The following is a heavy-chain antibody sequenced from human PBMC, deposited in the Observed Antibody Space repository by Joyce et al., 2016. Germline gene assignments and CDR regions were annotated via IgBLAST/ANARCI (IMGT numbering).Heavy chain of an antibody. V-gene: IGHV3-73*02. CDR3: SSSSSYYYDMGH. CDR1: GFTFSGSA. CDR2: IRTKINNYAT. J-gene: IGHJ4*02. D-gene: IGHD3-22*01. Sequence: EVQLVESGGASVQPGGSLKLSCAASGFTFSGSAVHWVRQASGKGLEWVGQIRTKINNYATTYSVSVKGRFTISRDDSKSTAYLQMDSLKREDTAVYFCSSSSSYYYDMGHWGPGTLVTVSS.